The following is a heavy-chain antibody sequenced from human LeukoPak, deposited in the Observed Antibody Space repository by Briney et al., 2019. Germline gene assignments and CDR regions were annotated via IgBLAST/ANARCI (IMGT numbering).Heavy chain of an antibody. CDR1: GFTVRGNY. CDR2: ISSGGST. CDR3: SRDRMGTKSFDY. D-gene: IGHD5-24*01. Sequence: HPGESLRLSCAASGFTVRGNYMSWVRQAPGKGLEWVSVISSGGSTYCADSVKGRFTISRDSSKNTLYLQMKSLRAEDTALYYCSRDRMGTKSFDYWGQGTLVTVSS. V-gene: IGHV3-66*01. J-gene: IGHJ4*02.